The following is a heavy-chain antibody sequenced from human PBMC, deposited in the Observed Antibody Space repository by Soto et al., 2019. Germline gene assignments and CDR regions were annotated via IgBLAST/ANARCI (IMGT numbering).Heavy chain of an antibody. V-gene: IGHV1-2*02. J-gene: IGHJ5*02. D-gene: IGHD6-6*01. CDR3: AREFDDSSSPRFDP. CDR1: GYTFTGYY. Sequence: ASVKVSCTASGYTFTGYYMHWVRQAPGQGLEWMGWINPNSGGTNYAQKFQGRVTMTRDTSISTAYMELSRLRSDDTAVYYCAREFDDSSSPRFDPWGQGTLVTVSS. CDR2: INPNSGGT.